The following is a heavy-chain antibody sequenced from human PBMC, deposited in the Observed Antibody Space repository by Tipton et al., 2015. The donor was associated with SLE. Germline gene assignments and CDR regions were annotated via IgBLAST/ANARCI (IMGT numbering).Heavy chain of an antibody. CDR3: AREITISAVLIGMDV. Sequence: TLSLTCTVSGDSISSGIYYWTWIRQPPGKGLEWTGHIYHSGTTHYNPSLAGRVTISADMTKNQFSLKLSSVTAADTAVYYCAREITISAVLIGMDVRGQGTTVTVSS. J-gene: IGHJ6*02. V-gene: IGHV4-30-4*08. CDR1: GDSISSGIYY. CDR2: IYHSGTT. D-gene: IGHD3-3*01.